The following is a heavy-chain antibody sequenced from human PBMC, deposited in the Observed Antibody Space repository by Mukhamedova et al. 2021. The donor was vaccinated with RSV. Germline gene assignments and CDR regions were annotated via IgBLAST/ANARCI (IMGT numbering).Heavy chain of an antibody. CDR1: GGTFTSNT. D-gene: IGHD3-10*01. J-gene: IGHJ5*02. Sequence: MGSGGTFTSNTINWVRQAPGQGLEWMGWIVPMLGVGDYAQKFQGRVTITADKSTSTVYMELDNLRSEDTAVHYCARESRTSRLGEFDP. CDR2: IVPMLGVG. CDR3: ARESRTSRLGEFDP. V-gene: IGHV1-69*17.